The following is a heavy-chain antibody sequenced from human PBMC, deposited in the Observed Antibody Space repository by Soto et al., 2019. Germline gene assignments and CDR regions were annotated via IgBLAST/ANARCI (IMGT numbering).Heavy chain of an antibody. CDR2: INAGNGDT. CDR3: ARDESGPQQGYMDV. J-gene: IGHJ6*03. CDR1: GYTFTSYA. V-gene: IGHV1-3*01. D-gene: IGHD5-12*01. Sequence: GASVKVSCKASGYTFTSYAMHWVRQAPGQRLEWMGWINAGNGDTKYSLKFQGRVTITRDTSASTAYMELSSLRSEDTAVYYCARDESGPQQGYMDVWGKGTTVTVSS.